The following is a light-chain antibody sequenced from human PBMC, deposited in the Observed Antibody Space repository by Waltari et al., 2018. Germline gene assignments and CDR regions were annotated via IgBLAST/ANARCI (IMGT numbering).Light chain of an antibody. Sequence: QSALTQPASMSGSPGQSITIPCTATSSDVGSYNLVSWYQQHPGKAPKLMIYAVNERPSGVSNRFSGSKSGNTASLTISGLQAEDEADYYCCSYAGSSTYVFGAGTKVTVL. J-gene: IGLJ1*01. CDR1: SSDVGSYNL. V-gene: IGLV2-23*02. CDR3: CSYAGSSTYV. CDR2: AVN.